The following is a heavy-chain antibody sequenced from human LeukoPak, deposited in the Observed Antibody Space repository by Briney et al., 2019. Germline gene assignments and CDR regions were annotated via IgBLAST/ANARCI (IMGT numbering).Heavy chain of an antibody. CDR1: GGSFSGYY. J-gene: IGHJ4*02. CDR3: ARGIARGVPIFGY. Sequence: SETLSLTCAVYGGSFSGYYRTWIRQPPGKGLEWIGEINHSGSTNYNPSLKSRVTISVDTSKNQFSLKLSSVTAADTAVYYCARGIARGVPIFGYWGQGTLATVSS. D-gene: IGHD3-10*01. V-gene: IGHV4-34*01. CDR2: INHSGST.